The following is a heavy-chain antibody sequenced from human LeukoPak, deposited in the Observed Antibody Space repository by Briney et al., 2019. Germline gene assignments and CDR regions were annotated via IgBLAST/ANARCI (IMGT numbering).Heavy chain of an antibody. D-gene: IGHD3-3*01. V-gene: IGHV4-59*01. CDR1: GGSISSYY. CDR2: IYYSGST. J-gene: IGHJ2*01. Sequence: PSETLSLTCTVSGGSISSYYWSWLRQPPGKGLEWIGYIYYSGSTNYNPSLKSRVTISVDTSKNQFSLKLSSVTAADTAVYYCARDNDFWSGYYPTDWYFDLWGRGTLVTVSS. CDR3: ARDNDFWSGYYPTDWYFDL.